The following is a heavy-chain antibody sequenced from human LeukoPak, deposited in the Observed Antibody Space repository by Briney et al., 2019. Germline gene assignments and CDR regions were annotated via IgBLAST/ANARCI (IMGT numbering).Heavy chain of an antibody. V-gene: IGHV3-23*01. J-gene: IGHJ4*02. CDR2: ITGSGGST. CDR1: GFTFSTYA. D-gene: IGHD3/OR15-3a*01. Sequence: PGGSLRLSCAASGFTFSTYAMSWVRQAPGKGLEWVSAITGSGGSTFYADSVKGRFTISRDNSKNTQYLQMNSLRAEDTAVYYCAPGTGSLHYWGQGTLVTVSS. CDR3: APGTGSLHY.